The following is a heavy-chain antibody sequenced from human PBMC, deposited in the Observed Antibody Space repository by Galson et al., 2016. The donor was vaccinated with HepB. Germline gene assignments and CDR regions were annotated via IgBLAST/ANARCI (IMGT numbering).Heavy chain of an antibody. Sequence: SETLSLTCTVSGGSISSSSYWWGWIRQPPGKGLEWIGSIYYSGSTYYSESLESRLTLSIDTSKNQFSLRLTSLTAADTGVYYCACAGLGTKASFDYWGQGILVAVSS. D-gene: IGHD1-7*01. CDR3: ACAGLGTKASFDY. J-gene: IGHJ4*02. CDR1: GGSISSSSYW. V-gene: IGHV4-39*01. CDR2: IYYSGST.